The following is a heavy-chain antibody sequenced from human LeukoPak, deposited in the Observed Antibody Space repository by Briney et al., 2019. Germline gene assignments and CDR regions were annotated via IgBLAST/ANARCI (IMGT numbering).Heavy chain of an antibody. CDR1: GGSFSGYY. J-gene: IGHJ3*02. CDR3: ASSMMEAFGI. CDR2: INHSGST. Sequence: RSSETLSLTCAVYGGSFSGYYWSWIRQPPGKGLEWIGEINHSGSTNYNPSLKSRVTISVDTSKNQFSLKLSSVTAADTAVYYCASSMMEAFGIWGQGTMVTVSS. V-gene: IGHV4-34*01. D-gene: IGHD2/OR15-2a*01.